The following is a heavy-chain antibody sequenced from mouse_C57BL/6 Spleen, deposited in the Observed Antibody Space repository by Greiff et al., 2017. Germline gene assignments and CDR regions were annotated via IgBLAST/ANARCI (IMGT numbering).Heavy chain of an antibody. Sequence: EVQLVESGGGLVKPGGSLKLSCAASGFTFSSYAMSWVRQTPEKRLEWVATISAGGSYTYYPDNVKGRFTISRDNAKNNLYLQMSHLKSEDTAMYYCAREDYGSSYDYWGQGTTLTVSA. CDR1: GFTFSSYA. V-gene: IGHV5-4*01. CDR3: AREDYGSSYDY. CDR2: ISAGGSYT. J-gene: IGHJ2*01. D-gene: IGHD1-1*01.